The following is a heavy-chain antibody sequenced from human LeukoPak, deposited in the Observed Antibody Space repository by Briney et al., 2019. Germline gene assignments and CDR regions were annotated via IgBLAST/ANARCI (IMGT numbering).Heavy chain of an antibody. CDR1: GGSFSGYY. V-gene: IGHV4-34*01. CDR2: INHSGST. CDR3: ARVSMGRRVPSTAYYFDY. Sequence: SETLSLTCAVYGGSFSGYYWSWIRQPPGKGLEWIGEINHSGSTNYNPSLKSRVTISVDTSKNQFSLKLSSVTAADTAVYYCARVSMGRRVPSTAYYFDYWGQGTLVTVSS. J-gene: IGHJ4*02. D-gene: IGHD3-16*01.